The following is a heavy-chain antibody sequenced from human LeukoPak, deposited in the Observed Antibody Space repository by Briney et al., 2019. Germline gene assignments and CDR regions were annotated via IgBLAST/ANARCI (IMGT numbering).Heavy chain of an antibody. CDR2: IYYSGST. Sequence: SETLSLTCTVSGGSISSYYWSWIRQPPGKGLEWIGYIYYSGSTNYNPSLKSRVTISVDTSKNQFSLKLSSVTAADTVVYYCASIAAAADWFDPWGQGTLVTVSS. J-gene: IGHJ5*02. D-gene: IGHD6-13*01. V-gene: IGHV4-59*01. CDR3: ASIAAAADWFDP. CDR1: GGSISSYY.